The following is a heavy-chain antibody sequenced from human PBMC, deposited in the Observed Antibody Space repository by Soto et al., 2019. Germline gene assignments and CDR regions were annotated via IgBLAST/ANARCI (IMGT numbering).Heavy chain of an antibody. CDR2: IYSSGST. CDR3: DY. CDR1: GGSISSYY. J-gene: IGHJ4*02. V-gene: IGHV4-59*01. Sequence: SETLSLTCTVSGGSISSYYWSWIRQPPGKGLEWIGYIYSSGSTNYNPSLKGRVTMSLDTSKNQVSLNVTSVTAADTAVYYCDYWGQGTLVTVSS.